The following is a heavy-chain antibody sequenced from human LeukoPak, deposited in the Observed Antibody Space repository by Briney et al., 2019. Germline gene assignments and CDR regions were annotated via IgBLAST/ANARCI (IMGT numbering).Heavy chain of an antibody. CDR1: GGSISNGGYH. Sequence: PSETLSLTCTVSGGSISNGGYHWSWIRQPAGKGLEWIGRIYTSGSTNYNPSLKSRLTISVDTSKNQFSLKLSSVTAADTAVYYCARVSATYCGGDCPKASYYYYYMDVWGKGTTVTVSS. D-gene: IGHD2-21*02. V-gene: IGHV4-61*02. CDR2: IYTSGST. J-gene: IGHJ6*03. CDR3: ARVSATYCGGDCPKASYYYYYMDV.